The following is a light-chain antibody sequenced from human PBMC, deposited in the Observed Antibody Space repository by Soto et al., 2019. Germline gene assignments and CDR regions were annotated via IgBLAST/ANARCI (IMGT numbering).Light chain of an antibody. V-gene: IGKV3-11*01. J-gene: IGKJ5*01. CDR3: QQRSNWPPSIS. CDR2: DAS. CDR1: QSVTYN. Sequence: ETMLTQSPATLSASPGERVTLSCRATQSVTYNLAWYQQKPGQAPRLLIYDASDRATGIPARFSGSGSGTDFTLTISSLEPEDFAVYYCQQRSNWPPSISFGQGTRLEIK.